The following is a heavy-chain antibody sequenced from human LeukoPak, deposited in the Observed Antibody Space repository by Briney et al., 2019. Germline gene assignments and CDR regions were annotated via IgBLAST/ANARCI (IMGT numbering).Heavy chain of an antibody. CDR3: ARANPVYGDFDY. D-gene: IGHD4-17*01. Sequence: GGSLRLSCALSGLAVSDNYLSWVRQAPGKGLERVSVIFPNGNTYSADFMQGRFSISRDKSTNTLFLDMSSLRTDDTAIYFCARANPVYGDFDYWGQGTLVSVSS. V-gene: IGHV3-53*01. CDR1: GLAVSDNY. J-gene: IGHJ4*02. CDR2: IFPNGNT.